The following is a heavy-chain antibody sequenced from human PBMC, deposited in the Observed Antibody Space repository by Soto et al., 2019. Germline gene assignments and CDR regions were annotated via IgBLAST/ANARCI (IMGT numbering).Heavy chain of an antibody. Sequence: EVQLVESGGGLVKPGGSLRLSCAASGFTFSSYSMNWVRQAPGKGLEWVSSISSSSSYIYYADAVKGRFTIARDNAKDSLYLQINSLRADDTAVYYWARGSSCWSPLGYWCQGTLVTVSS. D-gene: IGHD6-19*01. V-gene: IGHV3-21*01. CDR3: ARGSSCWSPLGY. CDR1: GFTFSSYS. CDR2: ISSSSSYI. J-gene: IGHJ4*02.